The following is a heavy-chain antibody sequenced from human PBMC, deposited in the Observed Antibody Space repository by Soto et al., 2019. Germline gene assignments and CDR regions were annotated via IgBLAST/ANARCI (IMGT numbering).Heavy chain of an antibody. CDR2: ISSSSSYI. V-gene: IGHV3-21*01. Sequence: GGSLRLSCAASGFTFSSYSMNWVRQAPGKGLEWVSSISSSSSYIYYADSVKGRFTISRDNAKNSLYLQMNSLRAEDTAVYYWARVSPAANPYSYYGMDVWGKGTTVTVS. CDR3: ARVSPAANPYSYYGMDV. D-gene: IGHD2-2*01. J-gene: IGHJ6*04. CDR1: GFTFSSYS.